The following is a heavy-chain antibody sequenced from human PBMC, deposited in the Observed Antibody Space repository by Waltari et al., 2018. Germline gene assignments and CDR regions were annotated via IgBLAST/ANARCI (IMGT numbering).Heavy chain of an antibody. Sequence: QVQLVQAGAEGKKHGCSVKVACKAVGGTFGSYAKSWVGPAPGQGLEWMGGVIPIFGTANYAQKFQGRVTITADESTSTAYMELSSLRSEDTAVYYCARDAYDILTGYYPHWGQGTLVTVSS. V-gene: IGHV1-69*01. D-gene: IGHD3-9*01. CDR2: VIPIFGTA. CDR3: ARDAYDILTGYYPH. J-gene: IGHJ4*02. CDR1: GGTFGSYA.